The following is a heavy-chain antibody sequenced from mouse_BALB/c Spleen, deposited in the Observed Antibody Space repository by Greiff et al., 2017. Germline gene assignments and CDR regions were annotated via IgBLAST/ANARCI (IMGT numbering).Heavy chain of an antibody. CDR2: IDPANGNT. CDR3: ATLYYDYDNAD. Sequence: EVQLQQSGAELVKPGASVKLSCTASGFNIKDTYMHWVKQRPEQGLEWIGRIDPANGNTKYDPKFQGKATITADTSSNTAYLQLSSLTSEDTAVYYCATLYYDYDNADWGQGTLVTGSA. CDR1: GFNIKDTY. V-gene: IGHV14-3*02. J-gene: IGHJ3*01. D-gene: IGHD2-4*01.